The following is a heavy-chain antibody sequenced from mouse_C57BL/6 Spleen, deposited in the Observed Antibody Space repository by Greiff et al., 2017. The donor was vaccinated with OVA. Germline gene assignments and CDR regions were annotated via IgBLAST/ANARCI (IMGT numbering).Heavy chain of an antibody. D-gene: IGHD2-3*01. CDR2: IYPGSGST. Sequence: QVQLQQPGAELVKPGASVKMSCKASGYTFTSYWLTWVKQRPGQGLEWLGDIYPGSGSTNYNEKFKSKATLTVDTSSSTAYMQLSSLTSEDSAVYYCARSPYDVSYYAMDYWGQGTSVTVTS. V-gene: IGHV1-55*01. CDR1: GYTFTSYW. CDR3: ARSPYDVSYYAMDY. J-gene: IGHJ4*01.